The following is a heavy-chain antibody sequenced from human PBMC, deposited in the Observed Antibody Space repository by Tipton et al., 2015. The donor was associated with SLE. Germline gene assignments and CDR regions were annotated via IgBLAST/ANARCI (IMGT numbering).Heavy chain of an antibody. J-gene: IGHJ3*02. D-gene: IGHD6-13*01. Sequence: TLSLTCTVSGGSMISHYWNWIRQPPGKGLEWIANIYDNGGTNYNPSLESRVAISVDTSKNQFSLKLTSVTAADTAVYYCAREGSSPGTSDTFDIWGEGTMVGVSS. CDR1: GGSMISHY. V-gene: IGHV4-59*11. CDR3: AREGSSPGTSDTFDI. CDR2: IYDNGGT.